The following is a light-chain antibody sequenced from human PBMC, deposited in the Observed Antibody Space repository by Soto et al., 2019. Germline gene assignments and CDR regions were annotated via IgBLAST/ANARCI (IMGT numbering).Light chain of an antibody. CDR1: SSDVGSYNL. CDR2: EGT. J-gene: IGLJ2*01. V-gene: IGLV2-23*01. Sequence: QSVLTQPASVSGSPGQSIAISCTGTSSDVGSYNLVSWYQHHPGKAPKLMIYEGTKRPSGVSDRFSGSKSGNTAALTISGLQAEDEADYYCCSYAYSRILVFGGGTKVTVL. CDR3: CSYAYSRILV.